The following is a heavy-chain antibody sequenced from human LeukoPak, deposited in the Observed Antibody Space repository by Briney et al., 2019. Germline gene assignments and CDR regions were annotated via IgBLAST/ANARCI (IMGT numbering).Heavy chain of an antibody. CDR3: ARDPGSSGYADF. J-gene: IGHJ4*02. CDR1: GFTFCSHE. D-gene: IGHD3-22*01. CDR2: ISSSGSTM. Sequence: GASLRLSCAASGFTFCSHEMNWVRQAPGKGLEWVAYISSSGSTMLYADSVKGRFTISRDNAKNSLYLQMNSLRAEDTALYYCARDPGSSGYADFWGQGTLVTVSS. V-gene: IGHV3-48*03.